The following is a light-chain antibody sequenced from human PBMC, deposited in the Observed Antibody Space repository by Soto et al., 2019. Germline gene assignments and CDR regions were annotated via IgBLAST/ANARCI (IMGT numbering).Light chain of an antibody. Sequence: QPVLTQSPSASASLGASVKLTCTLSSGHSSYAIAWHQQQPEKGPRYLMKLNSDGSHSKGDGLPDRFSGSSSGAERYLTNSSLQSEDEADYYCQTWGTGIHVFGGGTKLTVL. J-gene: IGLJ2*01. CDR3: QTWGTGIHV. V-gene: IGLV4-69*01. CDR1: SGHSSYA. CDR2: LNSDGSH.